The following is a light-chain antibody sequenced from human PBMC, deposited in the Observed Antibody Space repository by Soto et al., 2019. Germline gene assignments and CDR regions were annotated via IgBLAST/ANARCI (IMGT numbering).Light chain of an antibody. V-gene: IGLV2-11*01. CDR2: DVT. CDR3: CSYAGSNTLV. Sequence: QSALTQPRSVSGSPGQSVTISCSGTSSDVGGYNSVSWYQQHPGKAPQDMIYDVTKRPSGVPDRFSGSKSGNTASLTISGLQAEDEADYYCCSYAGSNTLVFGGGTKLTVL. J-gene: IGLJ2*01. CDR1: SSDVGGYNS.